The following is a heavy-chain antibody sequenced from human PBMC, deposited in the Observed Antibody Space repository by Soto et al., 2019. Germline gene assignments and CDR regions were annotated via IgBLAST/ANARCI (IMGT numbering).Heavy chain of an antibody. J-gene: IGHJ4*02. V-gene: IGHV3-23*01. CDR3: AKLSSPINDLAEPGPDY. CDR1: EFIFSSFA. Sequence: SVGSLRLSCVVSEFIFSSFALSWVRLAPGKGLEWVAAVSRRGVNTYYADSVKGRFTISRENAKNTLYLQMNSLRAEDTAVYYCAKLSSPINDLAEPGPDYWGQGTLVTVSS. CDR2: VSRRGVNT. D-gene: IGHD6-13*01.